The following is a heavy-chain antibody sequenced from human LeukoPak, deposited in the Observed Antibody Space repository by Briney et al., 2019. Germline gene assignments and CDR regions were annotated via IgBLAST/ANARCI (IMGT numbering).Heavy chain of an antibody. D-gene: IGHD2-2*01. Sequence: SETLSLTCAVYGGSFSGYYWSWIRQPPGKGLEWIGEINHSGSTNYNPSLKSRVTISVDTSKNQFSLKLSSVTAADTAVYYCARENIVAVPAANPRFDPWGQGTLVTVSS. CDR3: ARENIVAVPAANPRFDP. J-gene: IGHJ5*02. CDR1: GGSFSGYY. CDR2: INHSGST. V-gene: IGHV4-34*01.